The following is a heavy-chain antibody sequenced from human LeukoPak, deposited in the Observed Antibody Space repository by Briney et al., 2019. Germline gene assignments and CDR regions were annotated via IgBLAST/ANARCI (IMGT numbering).Heavy chain of an antibody. J-gene: IGHJ4*02. Sequence: ASVKVSCKASGYIFTSYYMHWVRQAPGQGFEWMGIINPSGGSTSYAQKFQGRVTMTRDTSTSTIYMELSSLRSEDTAVYYCAKEGRSSGWYYLDYWGQGTLVIVSS. D-gene: IGHD6-19*01. CDR1: GYIFTSYY. CDR2: INPSGGST. V-gene: IGHV1-46*01. CDR3: AKEGRSSGWYYLDY.